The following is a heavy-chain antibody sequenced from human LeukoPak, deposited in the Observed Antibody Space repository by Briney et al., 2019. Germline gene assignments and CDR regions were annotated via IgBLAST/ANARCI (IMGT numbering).Heavy chain of an antibody. V-gene: IGHV3-64*01. Sequence: PGGSLRLSCAASRFTFSNYAMHWVRQAPGKGLEHVSAISSNGGNTHYANSVKGRFTISRDNAKNSLYLQMNSLRAEDTAVYYCAKKRPGDTLASFDYWGQGTLVTVSS. D-gene: IGHD2-2*02. CDR2: ISSNGGNT. CDR1: RFTFSNYA. J-gene: IGHJ4*02. CDR3: AKKRPGDTLASFDY.